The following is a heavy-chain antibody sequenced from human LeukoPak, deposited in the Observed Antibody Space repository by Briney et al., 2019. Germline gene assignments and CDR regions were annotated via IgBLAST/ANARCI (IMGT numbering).Heavy chain of an antibody. J-gene: IGHJ4*02. V-gene: IGHV3-30*18. Sequence: WESLSLTCAASECVVISYSMDFGCQSPVKGQEWVGVISDDGRRKAYADSVKCRFTISRDNSTETLYLQINSLRAEETAVYYCAKRPSDYGDYVSYFDYWGQGTLVTVSS. CDR2: ISDDGRRK. D-gene: IGHD4-17*01. CDR1: ECVVISYS. CDR3: AKRPSDYGDYVSYFDY.